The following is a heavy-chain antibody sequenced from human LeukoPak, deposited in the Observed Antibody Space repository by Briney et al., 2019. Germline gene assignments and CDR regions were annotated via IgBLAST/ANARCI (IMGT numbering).Heavy chain of an antibody. CDR2: ISSSSSAT. CDR1: GFTFSSYS. Sequence: GGPLRLSCAASGFTFSSYSMNWVRQAPGKGLEWVSYISSSSSATYYADSVKGRFTISRDNAKNSLYLQMNSLRAEDTAVYYCAREGSSWYWDFDYWGQGTLVTVSS. V-gene: IGHV3-48*01. J-gene: IGHJ4*02. D-gene: IGHD6-13*01. CDR3: AREGSSWYWDFDY.